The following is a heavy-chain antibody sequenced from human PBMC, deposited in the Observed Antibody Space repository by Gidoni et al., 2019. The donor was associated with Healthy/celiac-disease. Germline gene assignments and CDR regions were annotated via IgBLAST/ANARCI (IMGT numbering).Heavy chain of an antibody. CDR1: GGSISSSSYY. Sequence: LQLQASGPGLVQPSETLSLPCLVSGGSISSSSYYWCWIHQPPGKGLEWIGSIYYSGSTYYNPSLKSRVTISVDTSKNQFSLKLSSVTAADTAVYYCARQKDIVVVPAAIYGMDVWGKGTTVTVSS. CDR3: ARQKDIVVVPAAIYGMDV. J-gene: IGHJ6*04. D-gene: IGHD2-2*01. CDR2: IYYSGST. V-gene: IGHV4-39*01.